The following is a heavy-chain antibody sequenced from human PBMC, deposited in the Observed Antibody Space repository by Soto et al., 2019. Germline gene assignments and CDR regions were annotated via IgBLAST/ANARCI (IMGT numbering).Heavy chain of an antibody. J-gene: IGHJ6*02. CDR3: ARGYCSSTSCYRNYYYYGMDV. D-gene: IGHD2-2*01. CDR2: IIPVFGTA. V-gene: IGHV1-69*13. Sequence: GASVKVSCKASGGTFSSYAISWVRQAPGQGLEWMGGIIPVFGTANYAQKFQGRVTITADESTSTAYMELSSLRSEDTAVYYCARGYCSSTSCYRNYYYYGMDVWGQGTTVTVS. CDR1: GGTFSSYA.